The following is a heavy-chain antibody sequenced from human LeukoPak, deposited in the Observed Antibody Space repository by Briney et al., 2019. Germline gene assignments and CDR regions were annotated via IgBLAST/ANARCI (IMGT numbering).Heavy chain of an antibody. V-gene: IGHV4-59*01. Sequence: PSETLSLTCSVSGDSINSNYWSWMRQPPGKGLEWIGYIYYGGSTNYNPSLKSRVSMSVDTSKNQFSLNLSSVTAADTAVYHCARLLAGCPGGRCXAHFXXWGQGTLVTVX. D-gene: IGHD2-15*01. CDR3: ARLLAGCPGGRCXAHFXX. CDR1: GDSINSNY. CDR2: IYYGGST. J-gene: IGHJ4*02.